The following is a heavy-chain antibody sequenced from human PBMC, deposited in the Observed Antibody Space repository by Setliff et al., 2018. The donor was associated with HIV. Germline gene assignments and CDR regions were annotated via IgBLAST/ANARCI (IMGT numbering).Heavy chain of an antibody. CDR2: ISAYNGNT. CDR3: ARAGAVETTHFDY. D-gene: IGHD1-7*01. J-gene: IGHJ4*02. Sequence: VASVKVSCKAFGYTFINYGISWVRQAPGQGLEWMGWISAYNGNTNYPQKLQDRVTMTIDTSTSTAYMELRTLRSDDTAVYYCARAGAVETTHFDYWGQGALVTVSS. V-gene: IGHV1-18*01. CDR1: GYTFINYG.